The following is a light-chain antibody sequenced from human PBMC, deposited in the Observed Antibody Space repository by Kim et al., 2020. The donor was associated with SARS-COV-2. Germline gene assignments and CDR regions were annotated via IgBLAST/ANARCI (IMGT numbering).Light chain of an antibody. V-gene: IGLV3-1*01. J-gene: IGLJ1*01. Sequence: SYELTQPPSVSVSPGQTASITCSGDKLGDKYSSWYQQKPGQSPVLVIYQDSKRPSGIPERFSGSNSGNTATLTISGTQAMDEAHYYCQAWDSSTVVFGTGTKVTVL. CDR2: QDS. CDR3: QAWDSSTVV. CDR1: KLGDKY.